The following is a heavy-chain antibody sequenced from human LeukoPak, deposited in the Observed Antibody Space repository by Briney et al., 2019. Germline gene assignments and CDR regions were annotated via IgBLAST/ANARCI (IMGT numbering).Heavy chain of an antibody. CDR2: FDPEDGET. CDR3: ATLFEYYDSSGYRLADAFDI. CDR1: GYTLTELS. J-gene: IGHJ3*02. D-gene: IGHD3-22*01. Sequence: ASVKVSCKVSGYTLTELSMHWVRQAPGKGLEWMGGFDPEDGETIYAQKFQGRVTMTEDTSTDTAYMELSSLRSEDTAVYYCATLFEYYDSSGYRLADAFDIWGQGTMVTVSS. V-gene: IGHV1-24*01.